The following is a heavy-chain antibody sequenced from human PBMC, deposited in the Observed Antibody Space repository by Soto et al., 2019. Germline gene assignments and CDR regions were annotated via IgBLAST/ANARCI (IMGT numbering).Heavy chain of an antibody. J-gene: IGHJ6*02. Sequence: SVKVSCKASGGTFSSYAISWVRQAPGQGLEWMGGIIPIFGTANYAQKFQGRVTITADKSTSTAYMELSSLSSEDTAVYYCANAPAAGIAARLAPGYDYYGMDVCGQGPTVTVAS. CDR2: IIPIFGTA. D-gene: IGHD6-13*01. CDR1: GGTFSSYA. V-gene: IGHV1-69*06. CDR3: ANAPAAGIAARLAPGYDYYGMDV.